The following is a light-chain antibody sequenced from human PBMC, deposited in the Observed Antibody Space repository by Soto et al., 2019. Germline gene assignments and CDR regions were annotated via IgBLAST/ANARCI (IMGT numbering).Light chain of an antibody. V-gene: IGKV3-15*01. CDR1: QSVSSSY. CDR3: QQYNSWPPIT. CDR2: GAS. J-gene: IGKJ5*01. Sequence: EIVLTQSPGALSLSPGERATLSCRASQSVSSSYLAWYQQKPGQAPRLLIHGASTRATGIPARFSGSGSGTEFTLTITSLQSEDFGVYYCQQYNSWPPITFGQGTRREIK.